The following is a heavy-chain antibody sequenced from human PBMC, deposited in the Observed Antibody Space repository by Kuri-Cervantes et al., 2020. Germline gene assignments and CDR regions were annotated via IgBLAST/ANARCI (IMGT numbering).Heavy chain of an antibody. CDR3: ARESYSSSWFLFDY. D-gene: IGHD6-13*01. CDR2: IWYDGSNK. Sequence: LKISCAASGFTFSSYGMHWVRQAPGKGLEWVAVIWYDGSNKYYADSVKGRFTISRDNSKNTLYLQMNSLRAEDTAVYYCARESYSSSWFLFDYWGQGTLVTVSS. J-gene: IGHJ4*02. V-gene: IGHV3-33*01. CDR1: GFTFSSYG.